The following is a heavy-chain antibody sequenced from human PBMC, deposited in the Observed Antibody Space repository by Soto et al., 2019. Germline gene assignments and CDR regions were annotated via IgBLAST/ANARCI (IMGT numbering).Heavy chain of an antibody. V-gene: IGHV3-21*01. CDR1: GVSFSDYS. Sequence: EVQLVESGGGLVKPGGSLRLSCVVCGVSFSDYSMNWIRQAPGKGLEWVALISGSSSYIYYADSVKGRFTISRDNAKNSLFLQMDSLRVEDTAVYYCARSGEILQTFDSWGQGTLVTVSS. CDR3: ARSGEILQTFDS. CDR2: ISGSSSYI. J-gene: IGHJ4*02. D-gene: IGHD1-26*01.